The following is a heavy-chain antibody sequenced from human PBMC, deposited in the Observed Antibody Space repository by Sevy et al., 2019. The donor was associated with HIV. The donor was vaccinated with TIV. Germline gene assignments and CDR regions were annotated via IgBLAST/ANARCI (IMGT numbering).Heavy chain of an antibody. CDR3: ARPGLNGRFRDYYYYGMAV. CDR2: TSYDGTNK. CDR1: GFTFSDYG. V-gene: IGHV3-33*01. J-gene: IGHJ6*02. D-gene: IGHD1-26*01. Sequence: GGSLRLSCAASGFTFSDYGMHWVRQAPGKGLEWVALTSYDGTNKYYADSVRGRVTISRDNSKNTLYLQMNSLRAEDTAVYYCARPGLNGRFRDYYYYGMAVWGQGTTVTVSS.